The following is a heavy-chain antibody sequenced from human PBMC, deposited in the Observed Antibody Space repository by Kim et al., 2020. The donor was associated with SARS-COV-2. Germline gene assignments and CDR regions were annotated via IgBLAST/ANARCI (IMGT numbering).Heavy chain of an antibody. J-gene: IGHJ6*02. CDR1: GFIVSSNY. D-gene: IGHD4-17*01. CDR3: ARDATDYGDYWSGYYYGMGV. Sequence: GGSLRLSCAASGFIVSSNYMSWVRQAPGKGLEWVSVIYSGGSTYYADSVKGRFTISRDNSKNMLYLQMNSLRAEDTAVYYCARDATDYGDYWSGYYYGMGVGGQGTTVTVSS. CDR2: IYSGGST. V-gene: IGHV3-66*01.